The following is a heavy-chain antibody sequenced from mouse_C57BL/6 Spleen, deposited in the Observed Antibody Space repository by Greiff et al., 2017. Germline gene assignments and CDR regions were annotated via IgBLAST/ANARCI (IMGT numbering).Heavy chain of an antibody. Sequence: QVQLQQPGAELVMPGASVKLSCKASGYTFTSYWMHWVKQRPGQGLEWIGEIDPSDSYTNYNQKFKGKSTLTVDKSSSTAYMQLSSLTSEDSAVYYCARPDYYGSNYWYFDGWGTGTTVTVSS. V-gene: IGHV1-69*01. CDR1: GYTFTSYW. D-gene: IGHD1-1*01. J-gene: IGHJ1*03. CDR2: IDPSDSYT. CDR3: ARPDYYGSNYWYFDG.